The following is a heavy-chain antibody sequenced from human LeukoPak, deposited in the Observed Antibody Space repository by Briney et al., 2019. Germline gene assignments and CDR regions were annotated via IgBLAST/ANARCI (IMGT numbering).Heavy chain of an antibody. J-gene: IGHJ5*02. Sequence: GASLKISCKGSGYRFTSHWLAWVRKMPGKGLEGMGIIYPGDSDTRYSPSFQGQVTISADKSISTAYLQWSSLKASDTAMYYCASATGSSSSWYDTWGQGTLVTVAA. CDR1: GYRFTSHW. CDR2: IYPGDSDT. V-gene: IGHV5-51*01. D-gene: IGHD6-13*01. CDR3: ASATGSSSSWYDT.